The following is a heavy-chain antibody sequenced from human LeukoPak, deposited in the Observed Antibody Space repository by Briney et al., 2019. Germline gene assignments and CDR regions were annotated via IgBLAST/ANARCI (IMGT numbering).Heavy chain of an antibody. CDR2: IYYSGST. CDR1: GGSIRSYY. CDR3: ATGLHSMDV. J-gene: IGHJ6*03. D-gene: IGHD1-14*01. V-gene: IGHV4-59*12. Sequence: SETLSLTCTVSGGSIRSYYWSWIRQPPGKGLEWIGYIYYSGSTYYNPSLKSRVTISVDTSKTQFSLKLSSVTAADTAVYYCATGLHSMDVWGKGTTVTVSS.